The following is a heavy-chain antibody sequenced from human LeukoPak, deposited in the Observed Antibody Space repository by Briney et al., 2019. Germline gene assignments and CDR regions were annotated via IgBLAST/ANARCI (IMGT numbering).Heavy chain of an antibody. J-gene: IGHJ4*02. Sequence: GGSLRLSCAASGFTFSSYAMSWVRQAPGRGLEWVAAIAGNDGSTRYADSVKGRFTISRDISKNTLYLQMNSLRAEDTAVYYCAKNGRSFDFYYFDSWGQGTLVTVSS. D-gene: IGHD3-9*01. V-gene: IGHV3-23*01. CDR3: AKNGRSFDFYYFDS. CDR1: GFTFSSYA. CDR2: IAGNDGST.